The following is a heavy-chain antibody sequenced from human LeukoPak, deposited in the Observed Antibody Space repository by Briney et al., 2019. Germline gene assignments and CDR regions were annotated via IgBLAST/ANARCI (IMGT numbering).Heavy chain of an antibody. J-gene: IGHJ4*02. V-gene: IGHV3-48*01. CDR2: ISSRSSTI. CDR1: GFTVSSNY. D-gene: IGHD3-10*01. Sequence: GGSLRLSCAASGFTVSSNYMSWVRQAPGKGLEWVSYISSRSSTIYYADSVKGRFTISRDNAKNSLYLQMNSLRAEDTAVYYCARDGYYYGSGSYYKVDFDYWGQGTLVTVSS. CDR3: ARDGYYYGSGSYYKVDFDY.